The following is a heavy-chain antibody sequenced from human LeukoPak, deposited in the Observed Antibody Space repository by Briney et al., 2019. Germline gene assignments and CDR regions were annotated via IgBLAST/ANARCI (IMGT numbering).Heavy chain of an antibody. D-gene: IGHD3-10*01. CDR1: GFTFSGSA. Sequence: PGGSLRLSCAASGFTFSGSAMHWVRQASGKGLEWVGRIRSKANSYATAYAASAKGRFTISRDDSKNTAYLQMNSLKTEDTAVYYCTRHEDFTMVRGVSIDYWGQGTLVTVSS. CDR2: IRSKANSYAT. V-gene: IGHV3-73*01. J-gene: IGHJ4*02. CDR3: TRHEDFTMVRGVSIDY.